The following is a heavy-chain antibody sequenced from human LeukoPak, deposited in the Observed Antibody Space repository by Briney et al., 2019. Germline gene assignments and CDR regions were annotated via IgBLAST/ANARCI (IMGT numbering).Heavy chain of an antibody. D-gene: IGHD3-3*01. Sequence: PGGSLRLSCAASGFTFSSYSINWVRQAPGKGLEWVSYISSSSSTIYYADSVKGRFTISRDNAKNSLYLQMNSLRAEDTAVYYCAGGEYDFWSGYLDAFDIWGQGTMVTLSS. V-gene: IGHV3-48*01. CDR3: AGGEYDFWSGYLDAFDI. J-gene: IGHJ3*02. CDR2: ISSSSSTI. CDR1: GFTFSSYS.